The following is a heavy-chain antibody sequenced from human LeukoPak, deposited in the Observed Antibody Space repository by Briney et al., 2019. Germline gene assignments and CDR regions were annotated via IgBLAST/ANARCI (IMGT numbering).Heavy chain of an antibody. V-gene: IGHV4-34*01. CDR2: ISHGGST. Sequence: PSETLSLTCAVYGGSFSDDYWSWIRQSPGKGLEWIGEISHGGSTNYNPSLKSRVSISLDTSKNHFSLKLNSVTAADTAVYYCARDRYYYDSSGYYPSYYFDYWGQGTLVTVSS. CDR3: ARDRYYYDSSGYYPSYYFDY. J-gene: IGHJ4*02. CDR1: GGSFSDDY. D-gene: IGHD3-22*01.